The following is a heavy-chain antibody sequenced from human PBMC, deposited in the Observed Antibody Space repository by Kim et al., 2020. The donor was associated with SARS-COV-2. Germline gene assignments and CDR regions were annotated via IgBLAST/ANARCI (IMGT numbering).Heavy chain of an antibody. CDR3: ARARLITIFGVVITGAFDY. CDR1: GGSISSSNW. D-gene: IGHD3-3*01. CDR2: FYHSGST. J-gene: IGHJ4*02. V-gene: IGHV4-4*02. Sequence: SETLSLTCAVSGGSISSSNWWSWVRQPPGKGLELIGPFYHSGSTNYNPSLKSRVTISVDKSKNQCSLKLSSVTAADTAVYYCARARLITIFGVVITGAFDYWGQGTMVTVSS.